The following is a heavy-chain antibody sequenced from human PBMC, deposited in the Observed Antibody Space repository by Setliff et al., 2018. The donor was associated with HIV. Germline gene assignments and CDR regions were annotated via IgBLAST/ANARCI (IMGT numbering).Heavy chain of an antibody. Sequence: SVKVSCKASGGTFSSYAISWVRQAPGQGLEWMGGIIPIFGTANYAQKFQGRVTITTDESTSTAYMELSSLRSEDTAVYYCARVQGINITLARGASAGLDVWGKGTTVTVSS. CDR3: ARVQGINITLARGASAGLDV. J-gene: IGHJ6*04. D-gene: IGHD3-10*01. CDR1: GGTFSSYA. V-gene: IGHV1-69*05. CDR2: IIPIFGTA.